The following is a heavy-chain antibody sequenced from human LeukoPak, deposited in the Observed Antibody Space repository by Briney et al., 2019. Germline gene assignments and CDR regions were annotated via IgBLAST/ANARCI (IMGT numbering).Heavy chain of an antibody. V-gene: IGHV3-30*18. J-gene: IGHJ5*02. CDR2: TSDHGSEK. D-gene: IGHD1-14*01. CDR1: GRTFSNYA. Sequence: GGSLRLFCAASGRTFSNYAIPWVRQAPGKGLEWVAVTSDHGSEKYYADSVRGRFTISRDNSMDTLYLQMNSLRDEDTAIYFCAKVFVLMRGTPENWFDPWGQGTLVTVSS. CDR3: AKVFVLMRGTPENWFDP.